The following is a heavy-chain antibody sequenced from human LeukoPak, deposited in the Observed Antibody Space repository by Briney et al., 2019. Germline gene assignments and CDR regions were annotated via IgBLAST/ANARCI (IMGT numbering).Heavy chain of an antibody. Sequence: GRSLRLSCAASGFTFSSYAMHWVRQAPGKGLEWVAVISYDGSNKYYADSVKGRFTISRDNSKNTLYLQMNSLRAEDTAVYYCARDAVDTANAVWGQGTTVTVSS. CDR1: GFTFSSYA. J-gene: IGHJ6*02. D-gene: IGHD5-18*01. CDR2: ISYDGSNK. V-gene: IGHV3-30*04. CDR3: ARDAVDTANAV.